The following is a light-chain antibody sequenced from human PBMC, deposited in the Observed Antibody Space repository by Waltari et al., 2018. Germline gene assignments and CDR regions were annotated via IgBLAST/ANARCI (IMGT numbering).Light chain of an antibody. CDR1: PSVSSN. CDR3: QQYNNWPPYT. CDR2: GAS. J-gene: IGKJ2*01. V-gene: IGKV3-15*01. Sequence: EIVMTQSPATLSVSPGERATLSCRASPSVSSNLAWYQQKPGQAPRLLIYGASTRATGIPARCSGSGSGTEFTLTISSLQSEDFAVYYWQQYNNWPPYTFGQGTKLEIK.